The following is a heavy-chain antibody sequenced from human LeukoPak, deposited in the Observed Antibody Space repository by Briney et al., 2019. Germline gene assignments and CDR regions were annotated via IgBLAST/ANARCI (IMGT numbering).Heavy chain of an antibody. CDR2: TYYRSKWYN. Sequence: SQTLSLTCAISGVGVSSNSAASNWIRQSPSRGLEWLGRTYYRSKWYNEYAVSVKGRITISPDTSKNQFSLQLNSVTLEDTAVYYCARAIPRPMVVWGQRTTVTVSS. CDR1: GVGVSSNSAA. V-gene: IGHV6-1*01. D-gene: IGHD2-21*01. CDR3: ARAIPRPMVV. J-gene: IGHJ6*02.